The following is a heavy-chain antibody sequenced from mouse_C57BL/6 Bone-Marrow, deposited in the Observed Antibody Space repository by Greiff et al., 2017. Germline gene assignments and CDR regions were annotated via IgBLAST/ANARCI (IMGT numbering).Heavy chain of an antibody. CDR1: GFTFSSYA. Sequence: EVKLMESGEGLVKPGGSLKLSCAASGFTFSSYAMSWVRQTPEKRLEWVAYISSGGDYIYYADTVKGRFTISRDNARNTLYLQMSSLKSEDTDLYYCARVRLGFDYWGQGTTLTVSS. J-gene: IGHJ2*01. D-gene: IGHD4-1*01. V-gene: IGHV5S21*01. CDR3: ARVRLGFDY. CDR2: ISSGGDYI.